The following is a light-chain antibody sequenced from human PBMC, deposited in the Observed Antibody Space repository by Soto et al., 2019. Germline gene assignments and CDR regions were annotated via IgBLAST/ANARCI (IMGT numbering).Light chain of an antibody. CDR1: QRDNNN. V-gene: IGKV3-15*01. CDR2: GAS. Sequence: EIVMTQSPATPSVSPGERATLSCRASQRDNNNLAWHQQKQGQAPRLLIYGASTRATDIPARFSGSGSGTGFSPTTDSLQSEDFAVYYYQHDYKWESTFGHGTKVEI. CDR3: QHDYKWEST. J-gene: IGKJ1*01.